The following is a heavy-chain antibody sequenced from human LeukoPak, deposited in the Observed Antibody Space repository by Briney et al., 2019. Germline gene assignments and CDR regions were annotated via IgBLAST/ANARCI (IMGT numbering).Heavy chain of an antibody. D-gene: IGHD1-20*01. J-gene: IGHJ4*02. V-gene: IGHV3-11*06. Sequence: GGSLRLSCAASGFTFSDHFMNWVRQAPGKGLEWVSYISSSGSDTTYADSVRGRFTISRDNAKNSLYLQMNSLRAEDTAVYYCARDFRSGITGTLFDYWGQGTLVTVSS. CDR2: ISSSGSDT. CDR3: ARDFRSGITGTLFDY. CDR1: GFTFSDHF.